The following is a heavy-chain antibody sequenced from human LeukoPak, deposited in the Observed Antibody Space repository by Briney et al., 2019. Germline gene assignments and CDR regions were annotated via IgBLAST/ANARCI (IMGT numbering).Heavy chain of an antibody. CDR3: ARGAYYYED. J-gene: IGHJ4*02. D-gene: IGHD3-22*01. V-gene: IGHV3-48*01. CDR2: VWPKNDKT. CDR1: GFTFSGYS. Sequence: GGSLRLSCVASGFTFSGYSMGWVRQAPGRGLEWVSFVWPKNDKTYYADSVRGRFTISRDNAKNSLYLQMNSLRAEDTAVYYCARGAYYYEDWGQGTLVTVSS.